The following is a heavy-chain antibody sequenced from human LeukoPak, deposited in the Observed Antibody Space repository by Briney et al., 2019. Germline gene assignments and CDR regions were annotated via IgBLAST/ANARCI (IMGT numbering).Heavy chain of an antibody. V-gene: IGHV3-23*01. CDR3: AKFYDILTSYFDY. Sequence: GGSLRLSCAASGFTFSSCAMSWVRQSPGKGLEWVSALSGGGGSTYYAYYTDSVKGRFTISRDNSKNTLYLQMNSLRAEDTALYYCAKFYDILTSYFDYWGQGTLVTVSS. CDR2: LSGGGGST. J-gene: IGHJ4*02. D-gene: IGHD3-9*01. CDR1: GFTFSSCA.